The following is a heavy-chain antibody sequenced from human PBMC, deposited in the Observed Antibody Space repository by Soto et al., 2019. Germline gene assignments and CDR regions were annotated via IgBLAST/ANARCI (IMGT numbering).Heavy chain of an antibody. Sequence: PSETLSLTCAVYGGSFSGYYWSWIRQPPGKGLEWIGEINHSGSTNYNPSLKSRVTISVDTSKSQFSLKLSSVTAADTAVYYCARGRAIMVRGVILDYWGQGTLVTAPQ. CDR1: GGSFSGYY. J-gene: IGHJ4*02. CDR3: ARGRAIMVRGVILDY. D-gene: IGHD3-10*01. V-gene: IGHV4-34*01. CDR2: INHSGST.